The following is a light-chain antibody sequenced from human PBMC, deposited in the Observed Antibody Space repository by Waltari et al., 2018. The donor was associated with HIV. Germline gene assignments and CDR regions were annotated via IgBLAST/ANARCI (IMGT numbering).Light chain of an antibody. CDR2: EGT. V-gene: IGLV2-23*01. CDR3: SSYAGTNPV. Sequence: QSALTQPASVSGSPGQSITISCTGISSDVGTFNLVSWYQQHPGKAPKLIIYEGTKRPSGVSHRFSGSRSDTAASLTISGLQAEDEADYYCSSYAGTNPVFGGGTKVTVL. CDR1: SSDVGTFNL. J-gene: IGLJ2*01.